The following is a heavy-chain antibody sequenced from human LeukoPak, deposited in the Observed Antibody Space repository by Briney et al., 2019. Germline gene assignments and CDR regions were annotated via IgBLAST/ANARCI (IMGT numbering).Heavy chain of an antibody. J-gene: IGHJ4*02. CDR1: VGSISSYY. Sequence: SETLSLTCTVSVGSISSYYWSWIRQPPGKGLEWIGYIYYGGSTNYNPSLKSRVTISVDTSKNQFSLKLSSVTAADTAVYYCASSWGGYDSLDYWGQGTLVTVSS. CDR3: ASSWGGYDSLDY. CDR2: IYYGGST. V-gene: IGHV4-59*01. D-gene: IGHD5-12*01.